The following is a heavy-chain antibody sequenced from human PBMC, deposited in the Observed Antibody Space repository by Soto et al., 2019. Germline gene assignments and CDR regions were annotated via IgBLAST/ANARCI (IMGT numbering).Heavy chain of an antibody. CDR1: GFTFSGYW. V-gene: IGHV3-7*03. CDR3: ASRPPGTNYLGVLDF. J-gene: IGHJ4*02. CDR2: IKKDGSEK. D-gene: IGHD1-26*01. Sequence: GGSLRLSCAASGFTFSGYWMTWVRQAPGKGLEWVASIKKDGSEKYYVDSVKGRFTISRDNARNSLYLQMYSLRADDTALYYCASRPPGTNYLGVLDFWGQGALVTVSS.